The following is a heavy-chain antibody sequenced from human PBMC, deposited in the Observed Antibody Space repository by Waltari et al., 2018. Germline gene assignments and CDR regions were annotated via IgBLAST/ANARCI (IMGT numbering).Heavy chain of an antibody. V-gene: IGHV1-69*10. J-gene: IGHJ3*02. CDR3: ARGTAAFDI. D-gene: IGHD2-2*01. CDR2: IIPILGVP. CDR1: GGTFSSHA. Sequence: QVQLVQSGAEVKKPGSSVKVSCKASGGTFSSHAISWVRQAPGQGLEWMGAIIPILGVPNYAQKFQGRVTITADKSTSTAYMELSSLRSEDTAVYYCARGTAAFDIGGQGTMVTVSS.